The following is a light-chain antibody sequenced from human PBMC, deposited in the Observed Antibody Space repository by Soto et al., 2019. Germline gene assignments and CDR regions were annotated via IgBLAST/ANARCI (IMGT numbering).Light chain of an antibody. Sequence: QSVLTQPPSASGTPGQGATISCSGSSSDIGSNYVYWYQQLPGTAPKLLIYNNNQRPSGVPDRFSASKSGTSASLAIRGLRSDDEADYYCSSWDGSLSGYVFGAGTKVTV. CDR1: SSDIGSNY. CDR2: NNN. V-gene: IGLV1-47*02. CDR3: SSWDGSLSGYV. J-gene: IGLJ1*01.